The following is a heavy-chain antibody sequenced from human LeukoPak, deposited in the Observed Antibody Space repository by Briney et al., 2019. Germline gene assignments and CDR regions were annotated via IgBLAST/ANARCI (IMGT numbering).Heavy chain of an antibody. CDR1: GFTFSSYG. Sequence: GGSLRLYCAASGFTFSSYGMHWVRQAPGKGLEWVAFIRYDGSNKYYADSVKGRFTISRDNAKNTLYLQMNSLRAEDAAVYYCARGRYYDSSGHGAFDIWGQGTMVTVSS. D-gene: IGHD3-22*01. V-gene: IGHV3-30*02. CDR3: ARGRYYDSSGHGAFDI. CDR2: IRYDGSNK. J-gene: IGHJ3*02.